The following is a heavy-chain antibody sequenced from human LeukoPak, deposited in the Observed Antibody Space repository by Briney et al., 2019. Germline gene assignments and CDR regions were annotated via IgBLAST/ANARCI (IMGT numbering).Heavy chain of an antibody. V-gene: IGHV4-34*01. CDR1: GGSFSGYD. CDR3: ARLIQLWSTNQDY. Sequence: PSETLSLTCAVYGGSFSGYDWSWIRQPPGKGLEWIGEINHSGSTNYNPSLKSRVTISVDTSKNQFSLKLSSVTAADTAVYYCARLIQLWSTNQDYWGQGTLVTVSS. CDR2: INHSGST. J-gene: IGHJ4*02. D-gene: IGHD5-18*01.